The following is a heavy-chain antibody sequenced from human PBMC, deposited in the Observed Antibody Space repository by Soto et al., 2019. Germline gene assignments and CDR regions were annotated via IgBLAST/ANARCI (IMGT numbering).Heavy chain of an antibody. Sequence: SETLSLTCTVSGGSISSSSYYWGWIRQPPGKGLEWIGSIYYSGSTYYNPSLKSRVTISVDTSKNQFSLKLSSVTAADTAVYYCARPKPDTTNLGPFDYWGQGTLVTVSS. V-gene: IGHV4-39*01. J-gene: IGHJ4*02. CDR1: GGSISSSSYY. CDR2: IYYSGST. D-gene: IGHD5-18*01. CDR3: ARPKPDTTNLGPFDY.